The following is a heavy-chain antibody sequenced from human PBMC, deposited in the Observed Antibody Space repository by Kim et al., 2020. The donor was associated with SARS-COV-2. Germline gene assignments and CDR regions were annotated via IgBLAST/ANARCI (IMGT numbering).Heavy chain of an antibody. CDR2: IKGDGSST. Sequence: GGSLRLSCVGSGFTFSTYWMHWVRQLPEKGLMWVSRIKGDGSSTLYADSVKGRFTISRDNAKSTLNLEMHSLSSEDTGLYFCARASNVGYNSLDVWGQGT. CDR1: GFTFSTYW. D-gene: IGHD5-18*01. CDR3: ARASNVGYNSLDV. V-gene: IGHV3-74*01. J-gene: IGHJ3*01.